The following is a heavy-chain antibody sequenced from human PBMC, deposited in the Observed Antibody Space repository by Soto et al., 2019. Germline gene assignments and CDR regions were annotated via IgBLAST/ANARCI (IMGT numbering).Heavy chain of an antibody. Sequence: GGSLRLSCAASGFTFSSYGMHWVRQAPGKGLEWVAVISYDGSNKYYADSVKGRFTISRDNSKNTLYLQMNSLRAEDTAVYYCAKASLRWARLAAAGFFDYWGQGTLVTVSS. D-gene: IGHD6-13*01. CDR1: GFTFSSYG. J-gene: IGHJ4*02. CDR3: AKASLRWARLAAAGFFDY. V-gene: IGHV3-30*18. CDR2: ISYDGSNK.